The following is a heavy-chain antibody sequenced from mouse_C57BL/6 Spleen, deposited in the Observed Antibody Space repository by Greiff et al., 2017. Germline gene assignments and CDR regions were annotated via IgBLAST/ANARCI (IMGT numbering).Heavy chain of an antibody. J-gene: IGHJ2*01. CDR2: IDPEPVGT. CDR1: AYPFTDYE. D-gene: IGHD1-1*01. V-gene: IGHV1-15*01. CDR3: TRRGDYYYGSSWGYFDY. Sequence: VQLQQSGAELVRPGASVPLSCKASAYPFTDYEMHWVKRTPVHGREWIGAIDPEPVGTAYNQKFKGKAILTADKSSSTAYMELRSLTSEDSAVYYCTRRGDYYYGSSWGYFDYWGQGTTLTVSS.